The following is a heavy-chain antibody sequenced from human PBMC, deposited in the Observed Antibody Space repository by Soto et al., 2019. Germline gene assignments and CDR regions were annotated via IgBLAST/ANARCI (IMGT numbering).Heavy chain of an antibody. V-gene: IGHV2-26*01. J-gene: IGHJ4*02. CDR1: GFSLSNARMG. CDR3: ARIRYRDSSGYYPGYFDY. D-gene: IGHD3-22*01. Sequence: QVTLKESGPVLVKPTETLTLTCTVSGFSLSNARMGVSWIRQPPGKALEWLAHIFSKDEKSYSTSLKSRLTISKDTSKSQVVLTMTNMDPVDTATYYCARIRYRDSSGYYPGYFDYWGQGTLVNVSS. CDR2: IFSKDEK.